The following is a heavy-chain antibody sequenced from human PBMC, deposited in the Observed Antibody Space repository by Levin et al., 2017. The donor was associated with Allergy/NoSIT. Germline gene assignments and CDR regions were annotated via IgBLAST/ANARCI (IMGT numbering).Heavy chain of an antibody. CDR3: AKSDYYGSGSYFNLDY. V-gene: IGHV3-30*18. J-gene: IGHJ4*02. D-gene: IGHD3-10*01. CDR2: ISYDGSNK. CDR1: GFTFSSYG. Sequence: TGGSLRLSCAASGFTFSSYGMHWVRQAPGKGLEWVAVISYDGSNKYYADSVKGRFTISRDNSKNTLYLQMNSLRAEDTAVYYCAKSDYYGSGSYFNLDYWGQGTLVTVSS.